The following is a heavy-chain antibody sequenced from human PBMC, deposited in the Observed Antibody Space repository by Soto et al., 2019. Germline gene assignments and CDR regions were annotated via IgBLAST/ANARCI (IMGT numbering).Heavy chain of an antibody. J-gene: IGHJ4*02. D-gene: IGHD2-21*02. CDR2: IYYTGTT. CDR3: ARSPGSTTANYVDY. V-gene: IGHV4-59*08. Sequence: SETQSLTCSVSGGSISNYYWSWIRQPPGKGLEWIGYIYYTGTTNYNPSLKSRVTISADTSKNQFSLNLVSVTAADTAVYYCARSPGSTTANYVDYWGQGTLVTVSS. CDR1: GGSISNYY.